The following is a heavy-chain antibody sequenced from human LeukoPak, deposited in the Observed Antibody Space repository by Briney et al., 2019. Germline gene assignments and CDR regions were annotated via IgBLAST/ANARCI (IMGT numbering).Heavy chain of an antibody. D-gene: IGHD6-13*01. CDR2: ISSSRSYI. J-gene: IGHJ4*02. CDR3: ASPPIAAAGTVDDY. CDR1: GFTFSSYS. Sequence: GGSLRLSCAASGFTFSSYSMNWVRQAPGKGLEWVSSISSSRSYIYYADSVKGRFTISRDNPKNSLYLQMNSLRAEDTAVYYCASPPIAAAGTVDDYWGQGTLVTVSS. V-gene: IGHV3-21*01.